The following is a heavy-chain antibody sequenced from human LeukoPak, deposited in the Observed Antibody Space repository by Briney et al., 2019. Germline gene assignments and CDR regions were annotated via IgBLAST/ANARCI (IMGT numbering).Heavy chain of an antibody. CDR1: GFTFSSYA. D-gene: IGHD4-17*01. J-gene: IGHJ6*02. V-gene: IGHV3-23*01. CDR2: ISGSGGST. CDR3: ARGKAHLSYDYGDYPMSSPHYYYYGMDV. Sequence: PGGSLRLPCAASGFTFSSYAMSWVRQAPGKGLEWVSAISGSGGSTYYADSVKGRFTISRDNSKNTLYLQMNSLRAEDTAVYYCARGKAHLSYDYGDYPMSSPHYYYYGMDVWGQGTTVTVSS.